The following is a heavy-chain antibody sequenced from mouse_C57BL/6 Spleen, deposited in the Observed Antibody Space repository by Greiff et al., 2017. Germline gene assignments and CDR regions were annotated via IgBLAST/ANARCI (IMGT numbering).Heavy chain of an antibody. D-gene: IGHD2-3*01. CDR3: ARFYDGYYYAMDY. J-gene: IGHJ4*01. V-gene: IGHV5-17*01. CDR1: GFTFSDYG. Sequence: EVMLVESGGGLVKPGGSLKLSCAASGFTFSDYGMHWVRQAPEKGLEWVAYISSGSSTIYYADTVKGRFTISRDNAKNTLFLQMTSLRSEDTAMYYCARFYDGYYYAMDYWGQGTSVTVSS. CDR2: ISSGSSTI.